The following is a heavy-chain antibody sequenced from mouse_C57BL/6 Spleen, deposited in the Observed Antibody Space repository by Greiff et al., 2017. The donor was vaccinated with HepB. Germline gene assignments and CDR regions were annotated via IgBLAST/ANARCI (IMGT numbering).Heavy chain of an antibody. D-gene: IGHD1-1*01. Sequence: VQLQQSGAELVRPGASVTLSCKASGYTFTDYEMHWVKQTPVHGLEWIGAIDPETGGTAYNQKFKGKAILTADKSSSTAYMELRSLTSEDSAVYYCTRELYTVVGAMDYWGQGTSVTVSS. CDR1: GYTFTDYE. CDR2: IDPETGGT. V-gene: IGHV1-15*01. J-gene: IGHJ4*01. CDR3: TRELYTVVGAMDY.